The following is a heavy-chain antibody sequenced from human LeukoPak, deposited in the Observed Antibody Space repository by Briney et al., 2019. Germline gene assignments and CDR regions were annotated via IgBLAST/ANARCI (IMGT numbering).Heavy chain of an antibody. D-gene: IGHD4-17*01. CDR2: ISSSSRHI. Sequence: GGSLRLSCAVSGFTFSSYSMNWVRQAPGKGLEWVSSISSSSRHIYYADSVKGRFTIFRDDAKNSLFLQMDSLRVEDTAMYYCVRDFSTVTTAYLHHWGQGTLLTVSS. J-gene: IGHJ1*01. CDR1: GFTFSSYS. V-gene: IGHV3-21*04. CDR3: VRDFSTVTTAYLHH.